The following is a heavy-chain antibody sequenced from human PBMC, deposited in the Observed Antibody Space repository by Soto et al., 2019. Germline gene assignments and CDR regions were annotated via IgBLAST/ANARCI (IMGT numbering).Heavy chain of an antibody. CDR2: IFPLTDIP. Sequence: QVQLAQSGTAVKKPGSSVKVSCKASGGTFRNYPINWVRQAPGQGLEWMGSIFPLTDIPDYAQKFQARLTMSADKSTSTAYMELSVLTSDDTAMYFCARSTLVVLNYFESWGQGTLVTVSS. V-gene: IGHV1-69*02. CDR3: ARSTLVVLNYFES. D-gene: IGHD1-1*01. J-gene: IGHJ4*02. CDR1: GGTFRNYP.